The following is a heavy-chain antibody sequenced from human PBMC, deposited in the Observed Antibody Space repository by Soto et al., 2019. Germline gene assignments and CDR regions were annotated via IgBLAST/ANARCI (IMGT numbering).Heavy chain of an antibody. CDR3: ARDDSRRVKKAFDYGDYTDAFDI. CDR2: ISAYNGNT. Sequence: GASVKVSCKASGGTFGSYAISWVRQAPGQGLEWMGWISAYNGNTNYAQKLQGRVTMTTDTSTSTAYMELRSLRSDDTAVYYCARDDSRRVKKAFDYGDYTDAFDIWGQGTMVTVSS. CDR1: GGTFGSYA. J-gene: IGHJ3*02. V-gene: IGHV1-18*01. D-gene: IGHD4-17*01.